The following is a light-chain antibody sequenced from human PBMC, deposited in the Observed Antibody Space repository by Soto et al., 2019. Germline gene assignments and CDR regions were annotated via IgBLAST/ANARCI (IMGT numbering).Light chain of an antibody. CDR2: GNT. CDR1: NSNIGAGYD. Sequence: QSVLTQPPSVSGAPGQRLTISCTGSNSNIGAGYDVHWYQQLPGTAPKLLIHGNTNRPSGVPDRFSGSQSGTSASLVIAGLQAEDEADYYCQSFDSSLSGSVFGGGTKVTVL. J-gene: IGLJ3*02. V-gene: IGLV1-40*01. CDR3: QSFDSSLSGSV.